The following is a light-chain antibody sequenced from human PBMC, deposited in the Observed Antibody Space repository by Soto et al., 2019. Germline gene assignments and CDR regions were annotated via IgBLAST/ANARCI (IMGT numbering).Light chain of an antibody. CDR1: QSTSIY. CDR3: QQSYTLPLT. V-gene: IGKV1-39*01. J-gene: IGKJ1*01. Sequence: DIQMTQSPSSLSASVGDRVTILCRASQSTSIYLNWYQQKPGKAPNLLIYATSSLQSGVPSRFSGSGSGTGFTLHISRLQAEDFATFYWQQSYTLPLTFGQGTKVEIK. CDR2: ATS.